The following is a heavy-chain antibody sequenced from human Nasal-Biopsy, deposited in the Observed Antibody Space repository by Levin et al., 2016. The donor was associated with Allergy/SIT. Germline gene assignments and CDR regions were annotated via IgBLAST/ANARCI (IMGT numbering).Heavy chain of an antibody. Sequence: GESLKISCAASGFTFSNSWIHWVRQAPGKGLVWVSRINPDGRTTTYADSVKGRFTISRDNAKNTLYLQMNSLRAEDTAVYSCAKAPDCGGSSCYGHAYYGMDVWGQGTTVTVSS. V-gene: IGHV3-74*01. J-gene: IGHJ6*02. D-gene: IGHD2-15*01. CDR2: INPDGRTT. CDR1: GFTFSNSW. CDR3: AKAPDCGGSSCYGHAYYGMDV.